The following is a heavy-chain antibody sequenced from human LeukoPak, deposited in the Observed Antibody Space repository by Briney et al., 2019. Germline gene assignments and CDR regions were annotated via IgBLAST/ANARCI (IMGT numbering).Heavy chain of an antibody. CDR2: ISWNSGSI. J-gene: IGHJ4*02. D-gene: IGHD6-13*01. V-gene: IGHV3-9*01. CDR3: AKARFQQLVLDY. Sequence: GRSLRLSCAASGFTFDNNAMHWVRQAPGKGLEWVSFISWNSGSIDYADSVKGRFTISRDNAKNSLYLQMDSLRAEDTAFYYCAKARFQQLVLDYWGQGTLVTVSS. CDR1: GFTFDNNA.